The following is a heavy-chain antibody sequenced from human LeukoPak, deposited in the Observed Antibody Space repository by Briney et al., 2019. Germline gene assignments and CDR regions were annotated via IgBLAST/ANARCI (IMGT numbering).Heavy chain of an antibody. D-gene: IGHD2-15*01. J-gene: IGHJ5*02. V-gene: IGHV1-2*06. CDR2: INPNSGGT. CDR3: ARDPLYCSGGSCHTNWFDP. Sequence: ASVKVSCKASGYTFTGYYMHWVRQAPGQGLEWMGRINPNSGGTNYAQKFQGRVTMTRDTSISTAYMELSRLRSDDTAVYYCARDPLYCSGGSCHTNWFDPWGQGTLVIVSS. CDR1: GYTFTGYY.